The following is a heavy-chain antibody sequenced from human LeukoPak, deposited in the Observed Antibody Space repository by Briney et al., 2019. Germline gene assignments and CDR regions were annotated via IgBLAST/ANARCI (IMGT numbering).Heavy chain of an antibody. D-gene: IGHD3-16*02. CDR3: ARGSRSSLGY. CDR1: GFTFSSYW. V-gene: IGHV3-74*01. J-gene: IGHJ4*02. Sequence: GGSLGLSCAASGFTFSSYWMHWVRQAPGKGLVWFSRINSDGSSTIYADSVKGGFTISRDNEKNTLYLQMTSLRDEATAVYYCARGSRSSLGYWGQGTLVTVSS. CDR2: INSDGSST.